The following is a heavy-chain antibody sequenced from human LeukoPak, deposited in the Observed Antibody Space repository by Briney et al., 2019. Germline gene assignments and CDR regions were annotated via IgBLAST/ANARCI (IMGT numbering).Heavy chain of an antibody. CDR3: ARDSTWLLDY. D-gene: IGHD6-19*01. V-gene: IGHV3-7*03. J-gene: IGHJ4*02. Sequence: GGSLRLSCTASGFTFSSRWMTWVRQPPGKGLEWVTNIKEDGSVKYYVDSVKGRFTISRDNTKNVLYLQMNSLRADDTAVYFCARDSTWLLDYWGQGTLITVSS. CDR1: GFTFSSRW. CDR2: IKEDGSVK.